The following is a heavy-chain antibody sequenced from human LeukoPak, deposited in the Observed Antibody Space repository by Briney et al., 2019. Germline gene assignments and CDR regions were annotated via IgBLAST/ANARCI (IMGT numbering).Heavy chain of an antibody. CDR3: PRGMGSRSSRSHYHFDY. CDR2: ISSSGSTI. Sequence: PGGSLKLSVAASGLHYRRYEFDLVRQAPGKGLEWVSYISSSGSTIYYADSVKGRFTISRDNAKNSEYLQMTSQRTEAVTFYYSPRGMGSRSSRSHYHFDYWGQGTLVTVSS. D-gene: IGHD2-2*01. J-gene: IGHJ4*02. V-gene: IGHV3-48*03. CDR1: GLHYRRYE.